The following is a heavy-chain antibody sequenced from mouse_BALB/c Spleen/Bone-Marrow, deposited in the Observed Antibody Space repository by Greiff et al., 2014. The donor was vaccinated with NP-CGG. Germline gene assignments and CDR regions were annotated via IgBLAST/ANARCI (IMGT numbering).Heavy chain of an antibody. Sequence: VQLQQSGPSLVKPSQTLSLTCSVSGDSITSGYWNWIRKFPGNKLEYMGYISYSGSTYYNPSLKSRISITRDTSKNQYYLQLNSVTTEDTATYYCARILLRSYAMDYWGQGTSVTVSS. J-gene: IGHJ4*01. CDR1: GDSITSGY. CDR2: ISYSGST. D-gene: IGHD1-1*01. CDR3: ARILLRSYAMDY. V-gene: IGHV3-8*02.